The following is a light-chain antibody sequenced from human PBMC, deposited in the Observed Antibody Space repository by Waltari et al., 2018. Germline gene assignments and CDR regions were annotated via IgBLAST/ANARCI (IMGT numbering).Light chain of an antibody. Sequence: DIVLTQSPDSLAVSLGERATINCKSSQSVSYSSNNRDYLAWYQQKPGQPPKLHIYWASTRESGVPYRFSGSGSGTDFTLTISSLQAEDVAVYYCQQYYSNFFTFGPGTKVDIK. CDR1: QSVSYSSNNRDY. CDR3: QQYYSNFFT. CDR2: WAS. J-gene: IGKJ3*01. V-gene: IGKV4-1*01.